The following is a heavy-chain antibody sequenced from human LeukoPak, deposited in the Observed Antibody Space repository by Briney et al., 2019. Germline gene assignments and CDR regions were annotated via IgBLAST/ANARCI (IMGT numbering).Heavy chain of an antibody. CDR3: ARRMRDSSGFAFFDY. CDR2: INPSGGST. J-gene: IGHJ4*02. D-gene: IGHD3-22*01. Sequence: AAVKVSCKASGYTFTSYYMHWVRQAPGQGLECMGIINPSGGSTSYAQKFQGRVTMTRDMSTSTVYMELSSLRSEDTAVYYCARRMRDSSGFAFFDYWGQGTLVTVSS. CDR1: GYTFTSYY. V-gene: IGHV1-46*01.